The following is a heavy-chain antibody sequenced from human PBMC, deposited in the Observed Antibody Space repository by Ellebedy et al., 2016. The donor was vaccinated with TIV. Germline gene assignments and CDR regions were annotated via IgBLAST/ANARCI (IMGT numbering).Heavy chain of an antibody. J-gene: IGHJ4*02. CDR3: ARDAPITMVRGVISY. D-gene: IGHD3-10*01. CDR2: INPNSGGT. CDR1: GYTFTGYY. V-gene: IGHV1-2*02. Sequence: ASVKVSXXASGYTFTGYYMHWVRQAPGQGLEWMGWINPNSGGTNYAQKFQGRVTMTRDTSISTAYMELSRLRSDDTAVYYCARDAPITMVRGVISYWGQGTLVTVSS.